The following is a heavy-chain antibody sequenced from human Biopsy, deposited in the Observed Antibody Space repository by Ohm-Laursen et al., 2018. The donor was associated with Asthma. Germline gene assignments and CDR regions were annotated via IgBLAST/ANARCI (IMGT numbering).Heavy chain of an antibody. CDR3: AREEQGCSGTRCYGYFDY. CDR2: HDREEGGA. Sequence: ASVKVSCKISGYSLTDLSMHWVRQAPGQGLEWMGGHDREEGGAVIARRFQGRVTMTEDASTDTAYMELSSLSSDDTAVYYCAREEQGCSGTRCYGYFDYWGQGALVTVSS. CDR1: GYSLTDLS. J-gene: IGHJ4*02. D-gene: IGHD2-2*01. V-gene: IGHV1-24*01.